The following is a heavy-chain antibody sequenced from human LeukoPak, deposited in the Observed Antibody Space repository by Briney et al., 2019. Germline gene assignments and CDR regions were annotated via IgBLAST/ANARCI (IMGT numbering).Heavy chain of an antibody. CDR3: AKEALAVAGTRYYYYMDV. V-gene: IGHV3-23*01. J-gene: IGHJ6*03. D-gene: IGHD6-19*01. CDR2: ISGSGGST. CDR1: GFTFSSYA. Sequence: GGSLRLSCAASGFTFSSYAMSWVRQAPGKGLEWVSAISGSGGSTYYADSVKGRFTISRDNSKNTLYLQMNSLRAEDTAVYYCAKEALAVAGTRYYYYMDVWGKGTTVTVSS.